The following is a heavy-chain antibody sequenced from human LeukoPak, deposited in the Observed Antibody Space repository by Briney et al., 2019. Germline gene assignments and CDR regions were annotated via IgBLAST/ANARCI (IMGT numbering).Heavy chain of an antibody. D-gene: IGHD3-3*01. CDR2: IKQDGSEK. Sequence: GGSLRLSCAASGFTFSNYWMSWVSQAPGKWLEWVANIKQDGSEKYYVDSVRGRFTISRDNAKNSLYLQMNSLRADDTAVYYCARMYYDFWSGYYQDYWGQGTLVTVSS. J-gene: IGHJ4*02. CDR3: ARMYYDFWSGYYQDY. V-gene: IGHV3-7*03. CDR1: GFTFSNYW.